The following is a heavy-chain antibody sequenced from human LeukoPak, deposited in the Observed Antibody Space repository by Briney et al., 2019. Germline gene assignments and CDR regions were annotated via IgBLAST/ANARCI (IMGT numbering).Heavy chain of an antibody. CDR2: ISSSGGTI. V-gene: IGHV3-11*01. Sequence: PGGSLRLSCAASGSTFSDYYMSWIRQAPGKGREWVSYISSSGGTIYYADSVKGRFTISRDNAKNSLYLQMNSLRAEDTAVYYCARSQAYYDSSGTPRFDYWGQGTLVTVSS. CDR1: GSTFSDYY. J-gene: IGHJ4*02. CDR3: ARSQAYYDSSGTPRFDY. D-gene: IGHD3-22*01.